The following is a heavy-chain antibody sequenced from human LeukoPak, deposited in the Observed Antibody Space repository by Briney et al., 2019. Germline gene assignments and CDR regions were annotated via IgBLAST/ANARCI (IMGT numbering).Heavy chain of an antibody. J-gene: IGHJ4*02. CDR1: GFTFSSDA. CDR2: ISGSGGST. D-gene: IGHD3/OR15-3a*01. Sequence: GGSLSLSCAASGFTFSSDAMSWVRQAPGKGLEWVSAISGSGGSTYYADSVKGRFAISRDNSKNTLYLQMNSLRVEDRAVYYCAKDQGGLGPFDYWGQGTLVTVSS. V-gene: IGHV3-23*01. CDR3: AKDQGGLGPFDY.